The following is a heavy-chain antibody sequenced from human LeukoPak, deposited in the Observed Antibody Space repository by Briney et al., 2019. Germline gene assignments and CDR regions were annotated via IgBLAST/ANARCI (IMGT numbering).Heavy chain of an antibody. CDR2: IDPKNGDT. Sequence: GASVKVSCKTSGYPFSDYYIHWIRQASGQGLESMGWIDPKNGDTKYAQRSQGRLTISMDTSIDTVYMELSSLRYDDTAVYYCARLSALRGQGTLVTVSS. CDR1: GYPFSDYY. CDR3: ARLSAL. J-gene: IGHJ4*02. V-gene: IGHV1-2*02.